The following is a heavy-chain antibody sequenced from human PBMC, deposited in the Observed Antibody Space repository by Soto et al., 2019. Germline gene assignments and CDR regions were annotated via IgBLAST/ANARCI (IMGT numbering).Heavy chain of an antibody. Sequence: GASVKVSCKASGYTFTSYAMHWLRQAPGQRLEWMGWINAGNGNTKYSQKFQGRVTITRDTSASTAYMELSSLRSEDTAVYYCARDPSYYGMDVWGQGTTVTVSS. CDR3: ARDPSYYGMDV. V-gene: IGHV1-3*01. J-gene: IGHJ6*02. CDR2: INAGNGNT. CDR1: GYTFTSYA.